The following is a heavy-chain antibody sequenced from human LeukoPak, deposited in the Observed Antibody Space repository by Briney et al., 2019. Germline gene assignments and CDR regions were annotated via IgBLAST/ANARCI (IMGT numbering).Heavy chain of an antibody. J-gene: IGHJ4*02. Sequence: GGSLRLSCAGSGFTFSKFGMIWVRQAPGKGLEWVSSISSSSSYIYYADSVKGRFTISRDNAKNSLYLQMNSLRAEDTAVYYCARDRRITMVREVHPVDYWGQGTLVTVSS. V-gene: IGHV3-21*01. D-gene: IGHD3-10*01. CDR2: ISSSSSYI. CDR1: GFTFSKFG. CDR3: ARDRRITMVREVHPVDY.